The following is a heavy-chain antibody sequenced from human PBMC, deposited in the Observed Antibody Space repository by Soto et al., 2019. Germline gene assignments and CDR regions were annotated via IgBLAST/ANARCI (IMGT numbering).Heavy chain of an antibody. CDR3: AREAKGGWFDP. CDR2: IWYDGSNK. CDR1: GFTFSSYG. J-gene: IGHJ5*02. Sequence: QVQLVESGGGVVQPGRSLRLSCAASGFTFSSYGMHWVRQAPGKGLEWVAVIWYDGSNKYYADSVKGRFTISRDNSKNTLYRQMNSLRAEDTAVYYCAREAKGGWFDPWGQGTLVTVSS. V-gene: IGHV3-33*01. D-gene: IGHD1-26*01.